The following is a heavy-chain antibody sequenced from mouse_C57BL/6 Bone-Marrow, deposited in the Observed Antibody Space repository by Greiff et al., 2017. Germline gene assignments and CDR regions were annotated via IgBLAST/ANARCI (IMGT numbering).Heavy chain of an antibody. V-gene: IGHV5-4*01. CDR3: AREGITTVVAPYYYAMDY. Sequence: EVQVVESGGGLVKPGGSLKLSCAASGFTFSSYAMSWVRQTPEKRLEWVATISDGGSYTYYPDNVKGRFTISRDNAKNNLYLQMSHLKSEDTAMYYCAREGITTVVAPYYYAMDYWGQGTSVTVSS. CDR2: ISDGGSYT. CDR1: GFTFSSYA. D-gene: IGHD1-1*01. J-gene: IGHJ4*01.